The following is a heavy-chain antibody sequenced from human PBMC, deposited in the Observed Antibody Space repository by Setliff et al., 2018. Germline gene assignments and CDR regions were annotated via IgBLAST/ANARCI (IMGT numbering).Heavy chain of an antibody. CDR3: ARDGGEY. V-gene: IGHV3-7*01. Sequence: PGGSLRLSCAASGFTFSSHWMSWVRQAPGKGLEWMANIKQDGSEKYYVDSVKGRFTISRDNAKNSLYLQMNSLRAEDTAVYYCARDGGEYWGQGTLVTAPQ. J-gene: IGHJ4*02. D-gene: IGHD3-16*01. CDR2: IKQDGSEK. CDR1: GFTFSSHW.